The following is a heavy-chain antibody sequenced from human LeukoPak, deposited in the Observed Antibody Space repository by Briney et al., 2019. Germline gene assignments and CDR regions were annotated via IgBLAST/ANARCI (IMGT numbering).Heavy chain of an antibody. CDR2: IYYSGST. CDR3: ARAPGQGYCGGDCLYYYYMDV. Sequence: PSETLSLTCAVSGGSISSGGYSWSWIRQPPGKGLEWIGYIYYSGSTYYNPSLKSRVTISVDTSKNQFSLKLSSVTAADTAVYYCARAPGQGYCGGDCLYYYYMDVWGKGTTVTVSS. CDR1: GGSISSGGYS. J-gene: IGHJ6*03. D-gene: IGHD2-21*02. V-gene: IGHV4-30-4*07.